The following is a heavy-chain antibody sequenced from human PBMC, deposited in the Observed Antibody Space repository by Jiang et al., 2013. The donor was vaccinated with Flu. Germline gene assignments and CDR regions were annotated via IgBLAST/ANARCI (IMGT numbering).Heavy chain of an antibody. CDR2: TYYRSKWFT. D-gene: IGHD1-26*01. CDR1: GDSVYSNTAA. Sequence: SQTLSLTCAISGDSVYSNTAAWNWIRQSPSRGLEWLGRTYYRSKWFTEYAVSVKSRMTINADTAKNQFSLQLGSVTPEDTAVYHCVRAWERLSSWLAAFDIWDQGTMVTVSS. CDR3: VRAWERLSSWLAAFDI. J-gene: IGHJ3*02. V-gene: IGHV6-1*01.